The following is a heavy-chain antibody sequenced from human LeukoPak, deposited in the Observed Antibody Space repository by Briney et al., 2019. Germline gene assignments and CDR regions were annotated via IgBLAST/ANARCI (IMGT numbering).Heavy chain of an antibody. D-gene: IGHD5-18*01. CDR3: ARHPLGQLWLQEFDY. Sequence: PSETLSLTCAVYGGSFSGYYWSWIRQPPGKGLEWIGYIYYSGSTNYNPSLKSRVTISVDTSKNQFSLKLSSVTAADTAVYYCARHPLGQLWLQEFDYWGQGALVTVSS. CDR1: GGSFSGYY. CDR2: IYYSGST. J-gene: IGHJ4*02. V-gene: IGHV4-59*08.